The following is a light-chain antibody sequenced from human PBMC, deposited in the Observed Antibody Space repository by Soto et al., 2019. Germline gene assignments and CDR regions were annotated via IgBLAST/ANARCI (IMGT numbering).Light chain of an antibody. CDR1: SGHSYYI. CDR3: EAWDTNIRV. Sequence: QHVLTQSSSASASLGSSVKLTCTLSSGHSYYIIAWHQQQPGKAPRFLMTVEGNGNYNRGSGVPDRFSGSSSGAECCLTISNLQFEDEADYYCEAWDTNIRVFCGGTKVTVL. V-gene: IGLV4-60*02. CDR2: VEGNGNY. J-gene: IGLJ3*02.